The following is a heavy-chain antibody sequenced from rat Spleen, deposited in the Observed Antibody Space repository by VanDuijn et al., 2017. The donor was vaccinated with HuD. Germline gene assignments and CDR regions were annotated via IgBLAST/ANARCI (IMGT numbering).Heavy chain of an antibody. CDR1: GFTFSTAW. D-gene: IGHD5-1*01. Sequence: EVQVLESGGGLVQPGNSLKLSCATSGFTFSTAWMYWYRQFPEKRLEWVARIKAKSNNYATDYTESVKGRFTISRDDSKSSIYLQMNNLKEEDTAIYYCAWATGSVMDAWGQGASVTVSS. V-gene: IGHV6-6*01. J-gene: IGHJ4*01. CDR3: AWATGSVMDA. CDR2: IKAKSNNYAT.